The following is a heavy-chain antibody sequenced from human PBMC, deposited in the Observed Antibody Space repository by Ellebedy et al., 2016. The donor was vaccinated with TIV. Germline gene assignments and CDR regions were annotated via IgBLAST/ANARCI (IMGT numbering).Heavy chain of an antibody. CDR3: ARHDRWRYGTGNMDY. CDR1: GGSINSGSYF. J-gene: IGHJ4*02. CDR2: VFYSGTS. D-gene: IGHD3-10*01. V-gene: IGHV4-39*06. Sequence: SETLSLTXTVSGGSINSGSYFWAWIRQPPGKGLEWIGSVFYSGTSYYTAPLKSRVSISVDTSNNQFPLRLSSVTAADTAVYYCARHDRWRYGTGNMDYWGLGSLVTVSS.